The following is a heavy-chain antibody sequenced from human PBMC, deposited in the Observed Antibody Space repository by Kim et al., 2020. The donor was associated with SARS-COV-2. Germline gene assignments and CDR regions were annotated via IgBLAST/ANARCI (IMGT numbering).Heavy chain of an antibody. J-gene: IGHJ3*02. D-gene: IGHD3-22*01. CDR3: ARFYDSSGSNAFDI. V-gene: IGHV3-11*03. Sequence: YAESVKDRFTISRDDAKNALYLQMNSLRAEDTAVYYCARFYDSSGSNAFDIWGQGTVVTVSS.